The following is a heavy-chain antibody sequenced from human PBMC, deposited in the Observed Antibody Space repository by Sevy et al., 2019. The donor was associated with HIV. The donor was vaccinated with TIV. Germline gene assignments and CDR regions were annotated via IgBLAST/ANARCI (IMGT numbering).Heavy chain of an antibody. D-gene: IGHD6-13*01. CDR2: IYYSGST. CDR1: GGSISSSSYY. J-gene: IGHJ4*02. CDR3: ASPIAAAGAFDY. Sequence: SETLSLTCTVSGGSISSSSYYWGWIRQPPGKGLEWIGSIYYSGSTYYNPSLKSRVTISVDTSKNQFSLKLSSVTAADTAVYYCASPIAAAGAFDYWAREPWSPSPQ. V-gene: IGHV4-39*01.